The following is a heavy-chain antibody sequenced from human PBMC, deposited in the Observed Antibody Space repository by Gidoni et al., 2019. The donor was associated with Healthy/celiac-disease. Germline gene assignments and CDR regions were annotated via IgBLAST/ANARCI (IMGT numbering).Heavy chain of an antibody. CDR2: IYYSGST. J-gene: IGHJ4*02. D-gene: IGHD4-17*01. CDR1: GGSISSYY. Sequence: QVQLQESGPGLVKPSETLSLTCPVSGGSISSYYWSWIRQPPGKGLEWIGYIYYSGSTNYNPSLKSRVTISVDTSKNQFSLKLSSVTAADTAVYYCARADDYGGTLFDYWGQGTLVTVSS. CDR3: ARADDYGGTLFDY. V-gene: IGHV4-59*01.